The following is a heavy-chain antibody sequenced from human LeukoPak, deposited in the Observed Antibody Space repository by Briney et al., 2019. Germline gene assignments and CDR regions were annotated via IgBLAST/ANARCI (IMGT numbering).Heavy chain of an antibody. CDR3: ARGPVITMVRGVKYYYYYGMDV. J-gene: IGHJ6*04. V-gene: IGHV1-69*01. CDR1: GGTFSSYA. Sequence: SVKVSCKASGGTFSSYAISWVRQAPGQGLEWMGGIIPIFGTANYAQKFQGRVTITADESTSTAYMELSSLRSEDTAVYYCARGPVITMVRGVKYYYYYGMDVWGKGTTVTVPS. CDR2: IIPIFGTA. D-gene: IGHD3-10*01.